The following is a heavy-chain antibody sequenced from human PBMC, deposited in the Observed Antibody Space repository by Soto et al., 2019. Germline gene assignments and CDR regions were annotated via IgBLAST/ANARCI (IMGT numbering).Heavy chain of an antibody. Sequence: GVSLRLSCAASAFPFKIHWMHWVRQVPGKGPVWVSRINGDGSFTSYADAVKGRFTISSDNAKNTLSLHMNSLRAADTDVYYCAREIFDDYDSSGFDHWGQGTLVTVSS. CDR1: AFPFKIHW. V-gene: IGHV3-74*01. D-gene: IGHD3-22*01. CDR3: AREIFDDYDSSGFDH. J-gene: IGHJ4*02. CDR2: INGDGSFT.